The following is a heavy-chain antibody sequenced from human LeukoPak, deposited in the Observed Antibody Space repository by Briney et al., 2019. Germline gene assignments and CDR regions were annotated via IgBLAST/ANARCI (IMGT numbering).Heavy chain of an antibody. CDR2: IKRTADGGTT. Sequence: GGSLRLSCAASGIIFSNARMNWVRQAPGKGLEWVGRIKRTADGGTTDYAAPVKGRLTISRDDSKNTVYLQMNSLKIEDTAVYYCTTNDAFDIWGQGTMVTVSS. CDR1: GIIFSNAR. CDR3: TTNDAFDI. V-gene: IGHV3-15*01. J-gene: IGHJ3*02.